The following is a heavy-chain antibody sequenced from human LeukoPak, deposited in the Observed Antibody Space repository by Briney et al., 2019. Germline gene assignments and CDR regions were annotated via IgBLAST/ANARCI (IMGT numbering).Heavy chain of an antibody. Sequence: ASMKVSSKAYGYTFTSYYMHWVRQAPGQGLEWMGIINPSGGSTSYAQKLQSRVTMTRNTSTSTVYMELSSLRSEDTAVYYCARAQDYDILTGYPALYWGQGTLVTVSS. CDR1: GYTFTSYY. V-gene: IGHV1-46*04. D-gene: IGHD3-9*01. J-gene: IGHJ4*02. CDR2: INPSGGST. CDR3: ARAQDYDILTGYPALY.